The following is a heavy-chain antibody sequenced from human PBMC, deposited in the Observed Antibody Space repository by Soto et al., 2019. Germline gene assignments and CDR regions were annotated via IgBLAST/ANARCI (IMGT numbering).Heavy chain of an antibody. CDR1: GGSISSYY. CDR2: IYYSGST. D-gene: IGHD1-26*01. V-gene: IGHV4-59*01. J-gene: IGHJ4*02. CDR3: ARYSYSGSYYDY. Sequence: SVTLSLTCTVSGGSISSYYWSWIRQPPGKGLEWIGYIYYSGSTNYNPSLKSRVTISVDTSKNQFSLKLSSVTAADTAVYYCARYSYSGSYYDYWGQGTLVTVSS.